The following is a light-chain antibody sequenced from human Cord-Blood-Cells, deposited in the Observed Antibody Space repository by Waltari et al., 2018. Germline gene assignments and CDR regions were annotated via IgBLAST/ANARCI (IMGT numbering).Light chain of an antibody. J-gene: IGKJ1*01. Sequence: DIHMTQSPSSLSASVGDRVTITCRASQGISNYLAWYQQKPGKVPKLLIYVASTLQSGVPSVFSGSGSGRDFTLTISSLQPEDVATYDCQKYNSAPWTFGQGTKVEIK. CDR2: VAS. CDR1: QGISNY. CDR3: QKYNSAPWT. V-gene: IGKV1-27*01.